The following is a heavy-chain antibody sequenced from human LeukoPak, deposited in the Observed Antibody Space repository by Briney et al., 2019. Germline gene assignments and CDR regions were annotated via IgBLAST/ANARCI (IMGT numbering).Heavy chain of an antibody. J-gene: IGHJ4*02. V-gene: IGHV1-18*01. CDR3: ARGASYVILTGYSYFDY. CDR2: ISTHNGNT. Sequence: ASVNVSCKASVYTFTSYGISWVRQAPGQGLEWMGWISTHNGNTNYAQKFQGRVTMTTDTSTSTAYMELRSLRSDDTAVYYCARGASYVILTGYSYFDYWGQGTLVTVSS. CDR1: VYTFTSYG. D-gene: IGHD3-9*01.